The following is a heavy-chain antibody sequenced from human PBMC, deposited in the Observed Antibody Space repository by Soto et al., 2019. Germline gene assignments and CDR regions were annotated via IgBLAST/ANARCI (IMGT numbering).Heavy chain of an antibody. CDR1: GYTFSTYG. V-gene: IGHV1-3*01. D-gene: IGHD2-21*02. Sequence: ASVKVSCKASGYTFSTYGMHWVRQAPGQRLEWMGWINAGSGNTKYSQKFQGRVTITRDTSASTAYMELSSLRSEDTAVYYCVGDSNASESHQVFDLWGQGTLGTV. CDR3: VGDSNASESHQVFDL. J-gene: IGHJ3*01. CDR2: INAGSGNT.